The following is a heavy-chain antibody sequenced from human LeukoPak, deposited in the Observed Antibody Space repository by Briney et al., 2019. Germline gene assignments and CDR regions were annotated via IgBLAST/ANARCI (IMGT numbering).Heavy chain of an antibody. D-gene: IGHD3-3*01. J-gene: IGHJ4*02. CDR2: MKQGGSEK. V-gene: IGHV3-7*01. CDR3: ARYDFWSGYSFDY. Sequence: GGSLRLSCAASVFTFSSYWMTWVRQAPRKGPEWVANMKQGGSEKYYVDSVKGRFTISRDNAKNSLYLQMNSLRAEDTAVYYCARYDFWSGYSFDYWGQGTLVTVSS. CDR1: VFTFSSYW.